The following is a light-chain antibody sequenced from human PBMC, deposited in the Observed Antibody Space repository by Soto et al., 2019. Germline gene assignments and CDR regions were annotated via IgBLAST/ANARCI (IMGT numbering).Light chain of an antibody. Sequence: DIVMTQSPDSLAVSLGERATINCKSSQSVLYSSNNKNYLAWYQRKPGQPPKLLIYWASTRESGVPDRFSGSGSGTDFTLTTSSLQAEDVAVYYCQQYYSIPPTFGPGTKVDIQ. J-gene: IGKJ3*01. CDR2: WAS. V-gene: IGKV4-1*01. CDR1: QSVLYSSNNKNY. CDR3: QQYYSIPPT.